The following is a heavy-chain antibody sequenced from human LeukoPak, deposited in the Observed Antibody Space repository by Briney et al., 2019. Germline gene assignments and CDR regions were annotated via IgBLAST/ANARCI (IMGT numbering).Heavy chain of an antibody. CDR1: GGSISNSYYY. Sequence: SETLSLTCTVSGGSISNSYYYWAWIRQPPGKGLEWIGTIYYSGSPRYNPSLKTRVTISEDTSKNQFSLKLSSVTAADTAVYFCARPATSGTYYSAFDSWGQGTLVTVSS. J-gene: IGHJ4*02. CDR2: IYYSGSP. CDR3: ARPATSGTYYSAFDS. D-gene: IGHD3-22*01. V-gene: IGHV4-39*01.